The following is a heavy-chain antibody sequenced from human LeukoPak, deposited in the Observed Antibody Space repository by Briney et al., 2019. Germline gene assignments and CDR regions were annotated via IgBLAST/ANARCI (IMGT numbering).Heavy chain of an antibody. V-gene: IGHV4-39*01. CDR3: ARHGGSYYDY. CDR1: GGSISSSSYY. D-gene: IGHD1-26*01. J-gene: IGHJ4*02. CDR2: FYYSGST. Sequence: PSETLSLTCTVSGGSISSSSYYWGWIRQPPGKGLEWIGTFYYSGSTYYNPSLRSRVTISVDTSKNQFSLKLSSVTAADTAVYYCARHGGSYYDYWGQGTLVTVSS.